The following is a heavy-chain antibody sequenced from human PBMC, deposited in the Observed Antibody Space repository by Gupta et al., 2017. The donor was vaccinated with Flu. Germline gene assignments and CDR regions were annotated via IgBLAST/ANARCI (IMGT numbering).Heavy chain of an antibody. D-gene: IGHD3-16*01. Sequence: QVQLQESGPGLVKPSETLSLTCIVSGASISSYYCNWIRQPPGKGLEWIDFMYNNGNTEYNPSLKSRVTISVDTSKNQFSLDLSSVTAADTAVYYCATTFRGVNYWGQGTLVTVYS. CDR2: MYNNGNT. CDR1: GASISSYY. J-gene: IGHJ4*02. V-gene: IGHV4-59*01. CDR3: ATTFRGVNY.